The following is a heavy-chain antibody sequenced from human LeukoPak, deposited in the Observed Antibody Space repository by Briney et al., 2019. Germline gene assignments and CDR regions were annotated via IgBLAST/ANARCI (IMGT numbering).Heavy chain of an antibody. Sequence: GGSLRLSCAASGFTFSSYAMSWVRQAPGKGLEWVSAISGSGGSTYYADSVKGRFTISRDNSKNTLYLQMDSPRAEDTAVYYCAKDHVPVAYCGGDCYSDYFDYWGQGTLVTVSS. D-gene: IGHD2-21*02. CDR3: AKDHVPVAYCGGDCYSDYFDY. CDR2: ISGSGGST. V-gene: IGHV3-23*01. J-gene: IGHJ4*02. CDR1: GFTFSSYA.